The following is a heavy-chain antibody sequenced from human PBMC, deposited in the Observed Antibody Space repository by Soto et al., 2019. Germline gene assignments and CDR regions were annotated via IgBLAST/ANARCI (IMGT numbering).Heavy chain of an antibody. CDR3: AREHDDYYYMDV. Sequence: SETLSLTCTVSGGSISSYYWSWIRQPPGKGLEWIGYIYYSGSTNYNPSLKSRVTISVDTSKNQFSLKLSSVTAADTAVYYCAREHDDYYYMDVWGKGTTVTVSS. J-gene: IGHJ6*03. D-gene: IGHD3-3*01. CDR2: IYYSGST. V-gene: IGHV4-59*01. CDR1: GGSISSYY.